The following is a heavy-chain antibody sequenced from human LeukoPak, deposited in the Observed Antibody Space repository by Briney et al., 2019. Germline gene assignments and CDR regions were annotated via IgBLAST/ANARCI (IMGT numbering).Heavy chain of an antibody. Sequence: GASVKVSCKASGYTFTGHFMHWVRQAPGQGLEWMGRIIPTLGIANYAQKFQGRVTTTADKSTTTAYMELSSLRSEDTAVYYCARGGRYCSGGRCWDSEEYWGQGTLVTVSS. CDR3: ARGGRYCSGGRCWDSEEY. CDR1: GYTFTGHF. V-gene: IGHV1-69*04. J-gene: IGHJ4*02. CDR2: IIPTLGIA. D-gene: IGHD2-15*01.